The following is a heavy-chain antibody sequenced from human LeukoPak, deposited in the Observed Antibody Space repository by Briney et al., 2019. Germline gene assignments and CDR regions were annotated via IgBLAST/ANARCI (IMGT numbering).Heavy chain of an antibody. V-gene: IGHV4-61*02. J-gene: IGHJ6*03. Sequence: SQTLSLTCTVSGGSISSGTYYWSWIRQPAGKGLEGIGRIYTSGSTNYNPSLKSRVTISVDTSKNQFSLKLSSVTAADTAVYYCARWGYSSSSPRYYYYMDVWGKGTTVTVSS. CDR1: GGSISSGTYY. D-gene: IGHD6-6*01. CDR3: ARWGYSSSSPRYYYYMDV. CDR2: IYTSGST.